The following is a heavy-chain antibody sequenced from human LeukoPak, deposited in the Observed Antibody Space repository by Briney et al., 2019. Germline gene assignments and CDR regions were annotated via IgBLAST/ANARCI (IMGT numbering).Heavy chain of an antibody. D-gene: IGHD4-23*01. CDR2: ISGSGGST. CDR1: GFTFSSYA. Sequence: GGSLRLSCAASGFTFSSYAMSWVRQAPGKGLEWVSAISGSGGSTYYADSVKGRFTISRDNAKNTLYLQMNSLRAEDTAVYYCAKDHLSYGGNSGIDSWGQGTLVTVSS. J-gene: IGHJ4*02. CDR3: AKDHLSYGGNSGIDS. V-gene: IGHV3-23*01.